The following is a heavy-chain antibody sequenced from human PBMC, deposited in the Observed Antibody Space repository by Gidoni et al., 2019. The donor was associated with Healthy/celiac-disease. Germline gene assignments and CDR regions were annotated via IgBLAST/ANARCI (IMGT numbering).Heavy chain of an antibody. CDR2: INPSGGST. Sequence: QVQLVQSGAEVKKPGASVKVSCKASGYTFTSYYMHWVRQAPGQGLEWMGIINPSGGSTSYAQKFQGRVTMTRDTSTSTVYMELSSLRSEDTAVYYCARDHSGYYDSSGYSYYYYYYGMDVWGQGTTVTVSS. V-gene: IGHV1-46*01. CDR3: ARDHSGYYDSSGYSYYYYYYGMDV. D-gene: IGHD3-22*01. CDR1: GYTFTSYY. J-gene: IGHJ6*02.